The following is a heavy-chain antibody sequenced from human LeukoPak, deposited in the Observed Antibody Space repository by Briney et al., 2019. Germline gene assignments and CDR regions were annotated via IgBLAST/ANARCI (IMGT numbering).Heavy chain of an antibody. J-gene: IGHJ5*02. CDR1: GYSFTSYW. CDR3: ARLGSDYYDSSGYYGWFDP. CDR2: IYPGDSDT. D-gene: IGHD3-22*01. Sequence: GESLKISCKGSGYSFTSYWIGWVRQMPGKGLEWMGIIYPGDSDTRYSPSFQGQVTISADKSISTAYLQWSSLKASDTAMYYCARLGSDYYDSSGYYGWFDPWGQGTLVTVSS. V-gene: IGHV5-51*01.